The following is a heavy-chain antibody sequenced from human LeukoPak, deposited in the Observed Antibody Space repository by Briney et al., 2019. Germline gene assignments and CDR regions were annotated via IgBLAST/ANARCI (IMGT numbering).Heavy chain of an antibody. V-gene: IGHV1-18*01. Sequence: ASVKVSCKASGYTFTSYGISWVRQAPGQGLEWMGWISAYNGNTNYAQKLQGRVTMTTDTSTSTAYMELRSLRSDDTAVYYCARDMGRQQLAPFDYWGQGTLVTVSS. CDR2: ISAYNGNT. CDR1: GYTFTSYG. CDR3: ARDMGRQQLAPFDY. J-gene: IGHJ4*02. D-gene: IGHD6-13*01.